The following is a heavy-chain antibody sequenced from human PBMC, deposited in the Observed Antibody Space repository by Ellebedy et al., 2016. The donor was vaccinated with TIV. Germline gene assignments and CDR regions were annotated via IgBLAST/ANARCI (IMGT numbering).Heavy chain of an antibody. CDR1: GGSISSYY. Sequence: SETLSLTXTVSGGSISSYYWSWIRQPPGKGLEWIGYIYYSGSTNYNPSLKSRVTISVDTSKNQFSLKLSSVTAADTAVYYCAREVVVGRGNWFNPWGQGTLVTVSS. D-gene: IGHD2-21*01. V-gene: IGHV4-59*13. J-gene: IGHJ5*02. CDR3: AREVVVGRGNWFNP. CDR2: IYYSGST.